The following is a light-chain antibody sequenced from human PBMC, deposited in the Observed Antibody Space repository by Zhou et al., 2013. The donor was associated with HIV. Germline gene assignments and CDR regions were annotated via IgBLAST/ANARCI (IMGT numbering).Light chain of an antibody. J-gene: IGKJ2*01. CDR3: MQALQTPT. Sequence: DNVMTQSPISLPVTPGEPASISCRSSQSLLHSNGYNYLDWYLQKPGQSPQLLIYLGSNRASGVPDRFSGSGSGTDFTLKISRVEAEDVGVYYCMQALQTPTFGQGTKLEIK. V-gene: IGKV2-28*01. CDR1: QSLLHSNGYNY. CDR2: LGS.